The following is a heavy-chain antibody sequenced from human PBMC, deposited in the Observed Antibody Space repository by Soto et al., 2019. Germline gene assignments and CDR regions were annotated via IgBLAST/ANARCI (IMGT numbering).Heavy chain of an antibody. V-gene: IGHV1-18*01. D-gene: IGHD5-12*01. CDR1: HYNLARYG. Sequence: ASVKVSCKASHYNLARYGISWVRQAPGQGLEWMGWISTYNSNTKYAQKFQGRVTMTTDTPTSTVYMNLRSLTSDDTAVYYCARDSVGYSGYEIWNWGQGTLVTVSS. CDR3: ARDSVGYSGYEIWN. J-gene: IGHJ4*02. CDR2: ISTYNSNT.